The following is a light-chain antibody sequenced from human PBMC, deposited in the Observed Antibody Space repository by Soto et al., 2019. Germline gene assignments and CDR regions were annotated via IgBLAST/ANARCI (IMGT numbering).Light chain of an antibody. J-gene: IGKJ4*01. V-gene: IGKV1-39*01. CDR1: QSINSN. CDR2: AAS. CDR3: QQSYSSPLT. Sequence: DIQMTQSPSSLSASVGDRVTITCRASQSINSNLNWYQQKPGKAPKVLIYAASSLQSGVPSRFSGSGSGTDFTLTISSLQPEDFATYLCQQSYSSPLTFGGGTKVDNK.